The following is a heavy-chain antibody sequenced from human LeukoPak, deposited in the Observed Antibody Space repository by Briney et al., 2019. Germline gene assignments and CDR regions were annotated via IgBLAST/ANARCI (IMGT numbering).Heavy chain of an antibody. Sequence: SETLSLTCTVSGGSISSYYWSWIRQPPGKGLGWIGYIFYSGSTSYNPSLKSRVTISVDTSKNQFSLKLSSVTAADTAVYYCARFRGSGTNYFDYWGQGTLVTVSS. CDR1: GGSISSYY. CDR2: IFYSGST. D-gene: IGHD3-10*01. J-gene: IGHJ4*02. CDR3: ARFRGSGTNYFDY. V-gene: IGHV4-59*01.